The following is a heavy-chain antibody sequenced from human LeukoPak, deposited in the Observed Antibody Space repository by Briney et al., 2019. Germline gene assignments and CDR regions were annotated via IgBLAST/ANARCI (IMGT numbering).Heavy chain of an antibody. J-gene: IGHJ3*02. CDR2: IYSGGST. V-gene: IGHV3-53*01. CDR1: GFTVSINY. CDR3: ARDYYDSSGPEPAFHI. Sequence: SGGSLRLSCAASGFTVSINYMSWVRQAPGKGLEWVSVIYSGGSTYYADSVKGRFTISRDNSKNTLYLQMNSLRAEDTAVYYCARDYYDSSGPEPAFHIWGQGTMVTVSS. D-gene: IGHD3-22*01.